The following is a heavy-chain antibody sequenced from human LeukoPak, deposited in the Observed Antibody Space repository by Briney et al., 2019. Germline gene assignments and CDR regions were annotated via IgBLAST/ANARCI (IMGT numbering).Heavy chain of an antibody. CDR1: GFTFSSYA. D-gene: IGHD4-17*01. J-gene: IGHJ2*01. Sequence: GGSLRLSCAASGFTFSSYAMSWVRQAPGKGLELVTAISGSGGSTYYADSVKGRFTISRDNSKNTLYLQMNSLRAEDTAVYYCAKDAVYGEWDWYFDLWGRGTLVTVSS. CDR2: ISGSGGST. V-gene: IGHV3-23*01. CDR3: AKDAVYGEWDWYFDL.